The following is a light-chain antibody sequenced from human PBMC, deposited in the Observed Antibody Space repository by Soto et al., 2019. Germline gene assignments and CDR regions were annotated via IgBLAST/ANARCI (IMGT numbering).Light chain of an antibody. V-gene: IGKV3-15*01. CDR3: QQDDNRPPPLT. CDR2: GAS. Sequence: EIVMTQSPATLSVSPGERATLSCRASQSVSSNLAWYQHKLGQAPTLLIYGASTRATGIPARFSGSGPGTEFTLTISSLQSEDFAVYYCQQDDNRPPPLTFGGGTKVEIK. CDR1: QSVSSN. J-gene: IGKJ4*01.